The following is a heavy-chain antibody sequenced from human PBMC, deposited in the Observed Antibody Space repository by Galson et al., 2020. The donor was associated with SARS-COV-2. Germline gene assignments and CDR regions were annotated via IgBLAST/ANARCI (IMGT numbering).Heavy chain of an antibody. J-gene: IGHJ6*02. Sequence: GGSLRLSCAASGFNFSAYAVRWVRQAPDKGLEWVSTIPGDGDVTFYGDSVKGRFTISRDNSKNTLYLHMRSLGADDTAVYYCGKDHYSSSSLFYGMDVWGQGTTVTVSS. D-gene: IGHD6-6*01. CDR3: GKDHYSSSSLFYGMDV. V-gene: IGHV3-23*01. CDR1: GFNFSAYA. CDR2: IPGDGDVT.